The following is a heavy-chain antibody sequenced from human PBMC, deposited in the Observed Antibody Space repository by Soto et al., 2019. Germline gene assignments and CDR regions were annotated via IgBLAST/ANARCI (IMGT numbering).Heavy chain of an antibody. CDR2: FYYSEST. Sequence: SETLSLTCAVSGGSISSSSFYWGWIRQPPGKGLEWIGSFYYSESTYYNPSLKSRVIISVDTSKNQFSLKLSSVTAADTAVYYCARVERYYDSGVWGGYFQYWGQGTLVTVS. J-gene: IGHJ4*02. D-gene: IGHD3-16*01. CDR1: GGSISSSSFY. V-gene: IGHV4-39*01. CDR3: ARVERYYDSGVWGGYFQY.